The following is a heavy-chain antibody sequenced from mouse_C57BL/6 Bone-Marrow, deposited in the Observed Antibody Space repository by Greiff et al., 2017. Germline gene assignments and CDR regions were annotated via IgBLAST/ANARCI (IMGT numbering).Heavy chain of an antibody. CDR3: ARDRDYYGSSLFAY. Sequence: EVMLVESGGGLVKPGGSLKLSCAASGFTFSSYAMSWVRQTPEKRLEWVATISDGGSYTYYPDNVKGRFTISRDNAKNNLYLQMSHLKSEDTAMYYCARDRDYYGSSLFAYWGQGTLVTVSA. CDR1: GFTFSSYA. J-gene: IGHJ3*01. V-gene: IGHV5-4*01. CDR2: ISDGGSYT. D-gene: IGHD1-1*01.